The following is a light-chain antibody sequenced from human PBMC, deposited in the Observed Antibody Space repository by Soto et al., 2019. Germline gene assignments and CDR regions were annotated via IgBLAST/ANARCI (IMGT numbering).Light chain of an antibody. CDR3: SSYTSSSPL. V-gene: IGLV2-14*01. Sequence: QSALTQPASVSGSPGQSITISCTGNSSDVGGYNYVSWYQQHPGKAPKLLIYDVSNRPSGVSNRFSCSKSGNTASLTISGLQAEDESDYYCSSYTSSSPLFGGGTKLTVL. J-gene: IGLJ2*01. CDR1: SSDVGGYNY. CDR2: DVS.